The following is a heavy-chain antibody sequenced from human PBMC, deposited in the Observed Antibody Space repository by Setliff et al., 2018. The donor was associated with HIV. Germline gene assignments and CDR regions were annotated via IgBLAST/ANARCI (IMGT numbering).Heavy chain of an antibody. CDR1: GYTFTGYY. CDR3: ARQDIPTGYYLFDY. V-gene: IGHV1-2*06. D-gene: IGHD3-9*01. J-gene: IGHJ4*02. CDR2: INPNMGDT. Sequence: GASVKVSCKASGYTFTGYYLHLVRQAPGQGLEWMGRINPNMGDTQYAQKFQGRIIMTRDTSINTVYMELSSLTSDDTTLYYCARQDIPTGYYLFDYWGQGTQVTVSS.